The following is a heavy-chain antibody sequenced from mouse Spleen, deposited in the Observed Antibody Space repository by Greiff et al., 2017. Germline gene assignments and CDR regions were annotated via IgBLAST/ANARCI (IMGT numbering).Heavy chain of an antibody. V-gene: IGHV3-6*01. D-gene: IGHD1-1*01. J-gene: IGHJ2*01. CDR3: ARSTTVVADYYFDY. CDR2: ISYDGSN. CDR1: GYSITSGYY. Sequence: EVQLVESGPGLVKPSQSLSLTCSVTGYSITSGYYWNWIRQFPGNKLEWMGYISYDGSNNYNPSLKNRISITRDTSKNQFFLKLNSVTTEDTATYYCARSTTVVADYYFDYWGQGTTLTVSS.